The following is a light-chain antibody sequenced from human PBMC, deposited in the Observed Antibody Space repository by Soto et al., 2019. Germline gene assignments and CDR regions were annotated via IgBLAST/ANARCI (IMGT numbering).Light chain of an antibody. CDR2: TND. Sequence: QSVLTQPPSASGTPGQRVTISCSGSSFNIGRNPVNWYQQFPGTAPKLLIYTNDQRPSGVPDRFSGSKSGTSASLAISGLQSEDEADYYCQSYDSSLSGSVVFGGGTKVTVL. J-gene: IGLJ2*01. CDR3: QSYDSSLSGSVV. V-gene: IGLV1-44*01. CDR1: SFNIGRNP.